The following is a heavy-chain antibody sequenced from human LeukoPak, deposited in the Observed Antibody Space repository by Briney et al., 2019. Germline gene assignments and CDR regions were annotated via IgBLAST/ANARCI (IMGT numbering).Heavy chain of an antibody. CDR3: ARAGTYSSGWSPFDY. Sequence: GGSLRLSCAASGFTFSSYGMHWVRQAPGKGLEWVAVIWYDGSNKYYADSVKGRFTISRDNSKNTLYLQMNSLRAEDTAVYYCARAGTYSSGWSPFDYWGQGTLVTVSS. D-gene: IGHD6-19*01. J-gene: IGHJ4*02. CDR1: GFTFSSYG. CDR2: IWYDGSNK. V-gene: IGHV3-33*01.